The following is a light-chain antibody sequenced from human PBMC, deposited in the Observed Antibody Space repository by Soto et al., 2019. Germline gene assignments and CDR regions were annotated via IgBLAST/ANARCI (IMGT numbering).Light chain of an antibody. V-gene: IGLV1-44*01. Sequence: QSVLTQSPSVSGTPGQRVTISCSGSSSNIGSNIVNWYQELPGRPPRLLIYTNDQRPSGVPDRISGSKSGTTASLAISGLQSEDETDYYCAAWDDSLSEYVFGTGTKVTVL. CDR3: AAWDDSLSEYV. J-gene: IGLJ1*01. CDR2: TND. CDR1: SSNIGSNI.